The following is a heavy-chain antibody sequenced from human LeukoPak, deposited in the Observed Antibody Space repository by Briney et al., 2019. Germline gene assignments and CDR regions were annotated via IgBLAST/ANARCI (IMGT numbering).Heavy chain of an antibody. CDR3: AGTTVTTTGGFDP. D-gene: IGHD4-17*01. CDR1: GGSFRGYY. J-gene: IGHJ5*02. Sequence: SETLSLTCDVYGGSFRGYYWSWIRQPPGKGLEWIGEINRSGSTNYNPSLKSRVTISVDTSKNQFSLKLSSVTAADTAVYYCAGTTVTTTGGFDPWGQGTLVTVSS. CDR2: INRSGST. V-gene: IGHV4-34*01.